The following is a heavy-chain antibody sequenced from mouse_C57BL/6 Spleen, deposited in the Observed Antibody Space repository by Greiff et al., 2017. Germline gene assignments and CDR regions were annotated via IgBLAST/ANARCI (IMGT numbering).Heavy chain of an antibody. J-gene: IGHJ4*01. V-gene: IGHV1-82*01. CDR2: IYPGDGDT. Sequence: VQLQESGPELVKPGASVKISCEASGYAFSSSWMNWVKQRPGKGLEWIGRIYPGDGDTNYNGKFKGKATLTADKSSSTAYMQLSSLTSEDSAVYFCARIRTEAMDYWGQGTSVTVSS. CDR1: GYAFSSSW. CDR3: ARIRTEAMDY.